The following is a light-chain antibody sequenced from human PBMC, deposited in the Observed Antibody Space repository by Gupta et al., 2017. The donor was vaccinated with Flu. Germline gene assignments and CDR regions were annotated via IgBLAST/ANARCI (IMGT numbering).Light chain of an antibody. CDR2: RTN. J-gene: IGLJ3*02. Sequence: QSVLTQPPSASGTPGQRVTISCSGSSSNIGSNTVNWYQQLPGTAPKLLIHRTNQRPSGVPDRFSGSKSGTSASPAISGLQSEDEADYYCAAWDDSLIWVFGGGTRLTVL. V-gene: IGLV1-44*01. CDR1: SSNIGSNT. CDR3: AAWDDSLIWV.